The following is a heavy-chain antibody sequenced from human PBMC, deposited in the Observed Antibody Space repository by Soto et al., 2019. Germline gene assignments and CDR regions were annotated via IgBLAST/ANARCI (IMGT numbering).Heavy chain of an antibody. D-gene: IGHD3-9*01. V-gene: IGHV5-10-1*01. Sequence: GESLKISCKGSGYSFTSYWISWVRQMPGKGLEWMGRIDPSDSYTNYSPSFQGHVTISADKSISTAYLQWSSLKASDTAMYYCARHGPPDWYYFDYWGQGTLVTVSS. CDR1: GYSFTSYW. J-gene: IGHJ4*02. CDR3: ARHGPPDWYYFDY. CDR2: IDPSDSYT.